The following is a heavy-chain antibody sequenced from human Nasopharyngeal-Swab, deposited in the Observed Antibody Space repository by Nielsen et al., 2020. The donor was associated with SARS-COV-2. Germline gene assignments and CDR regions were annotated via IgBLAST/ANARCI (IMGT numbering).Heavy chain of an antibody. V-gene: IGHV4-31*03. CDR1: GGSISSGGYY. CDR2: IYYSGST. J-gene: IGHJ6*03. D-gene: IGHD2-2*01. Sequence: SETLSLTCTVSGGSISSGGYYWSWHRQHPGKGLEWIGYIYYSGSTYYNPSLKSRVTISVDTSKNQFSLTLSSVTAADTAVYYCARDRWDTRVGGYCSSTSCRRYYYYYYMDVWGKGTTVTVSS. CDR3: ARDRWDTRVGGYCSSTSCRRYYYYYYMDV.